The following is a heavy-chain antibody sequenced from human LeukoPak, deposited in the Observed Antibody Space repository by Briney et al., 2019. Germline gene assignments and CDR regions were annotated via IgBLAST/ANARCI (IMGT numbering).Heavy chain of an antibody. CDR1: GGSINSGSYY. D-gene: IGHD4-17*01. J-gene: IGHJ4*02. CDR2: IYYSGST. V-gene: IGHV4-61*01. Sequence: SETLSLTCTVSGGSINSGSYYWSWIRQPPGKGLEWIGYIYYSGSTNYNPSLKSRVTISVDTSKNQFSLKLSSVTAADTAVYYCARTDYEDGADWGQGTLVTVSS. CDR3: ARTDYEDGAD.